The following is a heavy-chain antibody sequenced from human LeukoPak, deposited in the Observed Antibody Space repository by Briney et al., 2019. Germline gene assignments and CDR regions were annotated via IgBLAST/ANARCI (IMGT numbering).Heavy chain of an antibody. Sequence: GGSLRLSCAASGFTFSSYAMSWVRQAPGKGLEWVSAIRESGGSTYYADSVKGRFTISRDNSKNTLYLQMNSLRAGDTAIYYCAKASGGGSCCDYWGQGTLVTVSS. CDR3: AKASGGGSCCDY. CDR2: IRESGGST. J-gene: IGHJ4*02. CDR1: GFTFSSYA. D-gene: IGHD2-15*01. V-gene: IGHV3-23*01.